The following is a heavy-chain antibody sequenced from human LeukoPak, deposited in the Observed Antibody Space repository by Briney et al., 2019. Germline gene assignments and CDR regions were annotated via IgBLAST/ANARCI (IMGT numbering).Heavy chain of an antibody. J-gene: IGHJ5*02. CDR1: GFTFSDYS. CDR2: IGSSTSAI. V-gene: IGHV3-48*01. Sequence: PGGSLRLSCAASGFTFSDYSMNWVRQAPGKGLEWVAYIGSSTSAIYYTDSVKGRFTISRDNAKNSLYLQMKSLRAEDTAVYYCARAQPLDPWGQGTLVTVSS. CDR3: ARAQPLDP.